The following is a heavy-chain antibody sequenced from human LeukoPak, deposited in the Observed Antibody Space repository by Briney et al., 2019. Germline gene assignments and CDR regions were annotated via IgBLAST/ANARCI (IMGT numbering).Heavy chain of an antibody. J-gene: IGHJ4*02. CDR1: GYTLTELS. Sequence: ASVKVSCKVSGYTLTELSMHWVRQAPGKGLEWMGGFDPEDGETIYAQKFQGRVTMTEDTSTDTAYMELSSLRSEDTAVYYCATLRGFFGSCWYRGRYFDYWGQGTLVSVSS. D-gene: IGHD6-13*01. CDR3: ATLRGFFGSCWYRGRYFDY. CDR2: FDPEDGET. V-gene: IGHV1-24*01.